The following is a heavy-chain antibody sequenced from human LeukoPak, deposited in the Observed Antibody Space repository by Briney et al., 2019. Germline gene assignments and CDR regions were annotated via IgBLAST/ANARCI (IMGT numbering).Heavy chain of an antibody. CDR1: GGSISSYY. J-gene: IGHJ4*02. CDR3: ARAYYYGSGSMDY. Sequence: SETLSLTCTVSGGSISSYYWSWIRQTPGKGLEWIGYIYYSGSTKYNPSLKSRVTISVDTSKNQFFLRLNSVTAADTAVYYCARAYYYGSGSMDYWGQGTLVTVSS. D-gene: IGHD3-10*01. CDR2: IYYSGST. V-gene: IGHV4-59*01.